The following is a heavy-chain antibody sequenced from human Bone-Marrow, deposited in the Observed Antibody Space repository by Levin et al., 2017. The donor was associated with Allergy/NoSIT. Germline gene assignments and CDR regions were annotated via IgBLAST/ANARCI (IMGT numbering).Heavy chain of an antibody. CDR1: GFIFRSSG. V-gene: IGHV3-30*18. J-gene: IGHJ5*02. CDR2: ISSDGSKT. CDR3: AKDDASYWIDP. Sequence: LSLPCAVSGFIFRSSGVHWVRQPPGRGLEWVAVISSDGSKTYYADSVRGRFIVSRDNSKNTLYLEMNSLRPEDTALYYCAKDDASYWIDPWGQGTLVTVAS.